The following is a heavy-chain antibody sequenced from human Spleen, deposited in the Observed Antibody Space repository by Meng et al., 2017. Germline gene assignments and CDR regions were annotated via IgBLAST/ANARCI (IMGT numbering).Heavy chain of an antibody. J-gene: IGHJ6*02. CDR3: ARAWSGGSSYGMDV. V-gene: IGHV4-59*01. CDR1: GGSINTYY. Sequence: SETLSLTCTVSGGSINTYYWSWIRQPPGKGLEWIGEIYYTGSTKYNPSLKSRVTISVDTSKNQFSLKLSSVTAADTAVYYCARAWSGGSSYGMDVWGQGTTVTVSS. CDR2: IYYTGST. D-gene: IGHD3-10*01.